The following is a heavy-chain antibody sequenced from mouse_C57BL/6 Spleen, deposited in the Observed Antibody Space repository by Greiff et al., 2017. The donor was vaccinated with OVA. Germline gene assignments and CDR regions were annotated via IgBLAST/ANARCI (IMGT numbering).Heavy chain of an antibody. CDR2: INPSSGYT. Sequence: QVQLQQSGAELARPGASVKMSCKASGYTFTSYTMHWVKQRPGQGLEWIGYINPSSGYTKYNQKFKDKATLTADKSSSTAYMQLSSLTSEDSAVYYGARSGSTVYPYYFDYWGQGTTLTVSS. D-gene: IGHD2-1*01. CDR1: GYTFTSYT. CDR3: ARSGSTVYPYYFDY. J-gene: IGHJ2*01. V-gene: IGHV1-4*01.